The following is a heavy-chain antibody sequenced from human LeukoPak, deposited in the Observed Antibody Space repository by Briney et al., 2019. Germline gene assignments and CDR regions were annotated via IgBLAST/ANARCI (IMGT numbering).Heavy chain of an antibody. CDR1: GGSISSSSYY. Sequence: SETLSLTCTVSGGSISSSSYYWGWLRQPPGKGLEWIGSIYYSGSTYYNPSLKSRVTISVDTSKNQFSLKLSSVTAADTAVYYCARLPFTISDYWGQGTLVTVSS. CDR3: ARLPFTISDY. D-gene: IGHD3-10*01. V-gene: IGHV4-39*01. CDR2: IYYSGST. J-gene: IGHJ4*02.